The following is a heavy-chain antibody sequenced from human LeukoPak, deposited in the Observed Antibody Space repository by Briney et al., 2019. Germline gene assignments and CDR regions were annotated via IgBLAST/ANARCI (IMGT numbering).Heavy chain of an antibody. CDR2: INSNGGGT. Sequence: ASVKLSCKASGYTFIHYGVSWVRQAPGQGLEWMGWINSNGGGTLYAQSLQGRVTLTTDTSTSTLYMELRTLRSDDTAVYYCARSSTGWSVDFWGQGTLVTVSS. J-gene: IGHJ4*02. V-gene: IGHV1-18*01. CDR1: GYTFIHYG. CDR3: ARSSTGWSVDF. D-gene: IGHD6-19*01.